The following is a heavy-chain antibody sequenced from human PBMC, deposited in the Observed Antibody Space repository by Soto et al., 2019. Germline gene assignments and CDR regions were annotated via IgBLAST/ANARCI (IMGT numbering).Heavy chain of an antibody. CDR3: ARISIFSSSGLFDY. CDR1: GFTFSSYA. CDR2: ISYDGSNK. V-gene: IGHV3-30-3*01. D-gene: IGHD6-6*01. J-gene: IGHJ4*02. Sequence: GSLRLSCAASGFTFSSYAMHWVRQAPGKGLEWLAVISYDGSNKYYADSVKGRFTISRDNSKNTLYLQMNSLRAEDTAVYYCARISIFSSSGLFDYWGQGTLVTVSS.